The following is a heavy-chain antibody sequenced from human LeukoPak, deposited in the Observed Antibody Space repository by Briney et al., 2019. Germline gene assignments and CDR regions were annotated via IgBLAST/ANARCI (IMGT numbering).Heavy chain of an antibody. V-gene: IGHV4-34*01. J-gene: IGHJ4*02. CDR2: INYSGST. CDR3: ARAQYSSSSGIDY. CDR1: GGSFSGYY. D-gene: IGHD6-6*01. Sequence: SETLSLTCAVYGGSFSGYYWSWIRQPPGKGLEWIGEINYSGSTNYNPSLKSRVTISVDTSKNQFSLKLSSVTAADTAVYYCARAQYSSSSGIDYWGQGTLVTVSS.